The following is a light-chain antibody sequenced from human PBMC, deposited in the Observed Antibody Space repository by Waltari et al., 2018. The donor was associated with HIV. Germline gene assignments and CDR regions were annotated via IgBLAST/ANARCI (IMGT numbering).Light chain of an antibody. CDR3: MQALQTIT. CDR1: QSLLHSNKKNY. Sequence: DIVMIQSPLSLPVTPGEPASIPCTSSQSLLHSNKKNYVDWYLQKPGQSPQHLIYLGSNRASGVPDRFSGSGSGTDFTLKISRVEAEDVGVYYCMQALQTITFGQGTRLEIK. J-gene: IGKJ5*01. CDR2: LGS. V-gene: IGKV2-28*01.